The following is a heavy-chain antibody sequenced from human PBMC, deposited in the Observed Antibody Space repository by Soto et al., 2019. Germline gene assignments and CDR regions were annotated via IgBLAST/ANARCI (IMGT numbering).Heavy chain of an antibody. Sequence: SATLSLTCPGSGGYFMRGSYSWSWIRQPPGKGLEWIGYVYHTGRTSYNPSLKSRVSISMDTSKNQFSLNLDSVTAADTAVYFCERDFAYFESCGPGTLVTVSA. J-gene: IGHJ4*02. CDR3: ERDFAYFES. V-gene: IGHV4-61*01. CDR1: GGYFMRGSYS. D-gene: IGHD3-3*01. CDR2: VYHTGRT.